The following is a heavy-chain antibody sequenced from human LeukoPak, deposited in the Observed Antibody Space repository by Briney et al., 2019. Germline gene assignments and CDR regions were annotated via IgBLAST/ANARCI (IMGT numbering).Heavy chain of an antibody. J-gene: IGHJ6*02. V-gene: IGHV3-30-3*01. CDR1: GFTFSSYA. Sequence: PGGSLRLSCAASGFTFSSYAMHWVRQAPGKGLEWVAVISYDGSNKYYADSVKGRFTISRDNSKSTLYLQMNSLRAEDTAVYYCARALIVAVTSHYYYGMDVWGQGTTVTVSS. D-gene: IGHD1-26*01. CDR2: ISYDGSNK. CDR3: ARALIVAVTSHYYYGMDV.